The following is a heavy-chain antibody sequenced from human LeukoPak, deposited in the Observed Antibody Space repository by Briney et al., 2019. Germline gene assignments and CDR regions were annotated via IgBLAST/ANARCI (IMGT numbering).Heavy chain of an antibody. CDR3: ARQYYYDSSGYYLDY. CDR2: IYYSGST. D-gene: IGHD3-22*01. CDR1: GGSISSSSYY. V-gene: IGHV4-39*01. Sequence: PSETLSLTCTVSGGSISSSSYYWGWIRQPPGTGLEWLGSIYYSGSTYYNPSLKSRVTISVDTSKNQFSLKLSSVTAADTAVYYCARQYYYDSSGYYLDYWGQGTLVTVS. J-gene: IGHJ4*02.